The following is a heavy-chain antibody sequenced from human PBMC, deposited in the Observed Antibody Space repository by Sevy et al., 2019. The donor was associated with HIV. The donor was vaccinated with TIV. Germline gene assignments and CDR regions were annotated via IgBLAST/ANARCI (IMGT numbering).Heavy chain of an antibody. CDR2: ISYDGSNK. CDR1: GFTFSSYA. CDR3: ARDEEVVIRAFDY. Sequence: GGSLRLSCAASGFTFSSYAMHWVRQAPGKGLEWVAVISYDGSNKYYADSMKGRFTISRDNSKNTLYLQMNSLRAEDTAVYYCARDEEVVIRAFDYWGQGTLVTVSS. D-gene: IGHD3-22*01. J-gene: IGHJ4*02. V-gene: IGHV3-30-3*01.